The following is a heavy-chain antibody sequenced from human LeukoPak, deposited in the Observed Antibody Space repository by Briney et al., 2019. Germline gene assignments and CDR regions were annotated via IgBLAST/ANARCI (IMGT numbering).Heavy chain of an antibody. V-gene: IGHV1-69*04. CDR1: GGTFSSYA. Sequence: SVKVSCKASGGTFSSYAISWVRQAPGQGLEWMGRIIPILGIANYAQKFQGRVTITADKSTSTAYMELSSLRSEDTAVYYCARGYYYGSGSYYWGYYGMDVWGHGTTVTVSS. D-gene: IGHD3-10*01. CDR2: IIPILGIA. CDR3: ARGYYYGSGSYYWGYYGMDV. J-gene: IGHJ6*02.